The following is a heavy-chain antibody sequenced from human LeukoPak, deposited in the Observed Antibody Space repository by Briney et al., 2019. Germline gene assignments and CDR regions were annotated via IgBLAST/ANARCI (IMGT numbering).Heavy chain of an antibody. D-gene: IGHD5/OR15-5a*01. J-gene: IGHJ6*03. CDR1: GFTVSSNY. CDR2: IRGRSYGGTK. CDR3: TRDNNEVLRSYYYYMDV. Sequence: TGGSLRLSCAASGFTVSSNYMSWVRQAPGKGLEWVGLIRGRSYGGTKQYAASVKGRFTISRDDSKNIAYLQMNSLKTEDTAMYYCTRDNNEVLRSYYYYMDVWGRGTTVIVSS. V-gene: IGHV3-49*04.